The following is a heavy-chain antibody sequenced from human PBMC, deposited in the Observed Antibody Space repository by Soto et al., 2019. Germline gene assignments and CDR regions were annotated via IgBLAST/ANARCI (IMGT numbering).Heavy chain of an antibody. Sequence: GGSLRLSCAASGFTFTNYAMTWVRQAPGKGLEWVSAISGSGGSTYYADSVKGRFTISRDNSKNTLYLQMNSLRAEDTAVYYCVLWPPYYFDYWGQGTLVTVSS. D-gene: IGHD3-10*01. CDR1: GFTFTNYA. V-gene: IGHV3-23*01. CDR2: ISGSGGST. J-gene: IGHJ4*02. CDR3: VLWPPYYFDY.